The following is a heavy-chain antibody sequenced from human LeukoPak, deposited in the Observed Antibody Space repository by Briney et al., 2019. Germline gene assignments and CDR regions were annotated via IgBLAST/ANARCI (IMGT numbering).Heavy chain of an antibody. J-gene: IGHJ3*02. CDR3: ARDRDDWYAFDI. CDR2: IYYSGST. Sequence: SQTLSLTCTVSGGSISSGDYYWSWIRQPPGKGLEWIGYIYYSGSTYYNPSLKSRVTISVDASKSQFSLKLSSVTAADTAVYYCARDRDDWYAFDIWGQGTMVTVSS. V-gene: IGHV4-30-4*08. CDR1: GGSISSGDYY. D-gene: IGHD3-9*01.